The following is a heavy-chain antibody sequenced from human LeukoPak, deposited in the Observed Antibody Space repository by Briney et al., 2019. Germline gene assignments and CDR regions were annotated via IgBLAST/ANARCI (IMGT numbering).Heavy chain of an antibody. CDR2: IYYSGST. D-gene: IGHD2-2*01. Sequence: TQTLSLTCTVSGGSISSGDYYWSWIRQPPGKGLEWIGDIYYSGSTYYNPSLKSRVTISVDTSKNQLSLKLSSVTAAHTAVYYCVAEAAACSSTSCYPANWGQGTLVTVSS. V-gene: IGHV4-30-4*08. CDR3: VAEAAACSSTSCYPAN. CDR1: GGSISSGDYY. J-gene: IGHJ4*02.